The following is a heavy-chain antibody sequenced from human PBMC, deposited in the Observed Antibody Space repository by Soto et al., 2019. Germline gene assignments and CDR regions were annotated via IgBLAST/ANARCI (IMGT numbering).Heavy chain of an antibody. CDR2: IIPIFGTA. J-gene: IGHJ5*02. D-gene: IGHD3-22*01. Sequence: QVQLVQSGAEVKKPGSSVKVSCKASGGTFSSYAITWVRQAPGQGLEWMGGIIPIFGTANYAQKFQARVTSTADXSXSXXYMELTSLRSEDAAVYYCARDRGPRSGYYPYWFAPWGQGTLVTVSS. CDR1: GGTFSSYA. V-gene: IGHV1-69*12. CDR3: ARDRGPRSGYYPYWFAP.